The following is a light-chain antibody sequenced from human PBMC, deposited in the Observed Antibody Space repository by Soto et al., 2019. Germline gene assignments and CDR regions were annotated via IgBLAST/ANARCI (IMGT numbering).Light chain of an antibody. Sequence: QSALTQPASVSGSPGQSITISCTGTSSDVGGYNYVSWYQQHPGKAPKLMIYDVSNRPSGVSNRFSGSKSVNRASLTISGLQAEDEADYYCSSYTSSSTVVLVGGTKLTVL. CDR3: SSYTSSSTVV. CDR1: SSDVGGYNY. J-gene: IGLJ2*01. V-gene: IGLV2-14*01. CDR2: DVS.